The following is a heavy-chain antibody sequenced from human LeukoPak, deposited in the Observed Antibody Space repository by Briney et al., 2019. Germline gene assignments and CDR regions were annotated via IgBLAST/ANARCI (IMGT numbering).Heavy chain of an antibody. CDR1: GGSISSYY. CDR2: IYYSGST. CDR3: ARGSPRDGSGSYIRAFDI. Sequence: SETLSLTCTVSGGSISSYYWSWIRQPPGKGLEWIGYIYYSGSTNYNPSLKSRVTISVDTSKNQFSLKLSSVTDADTAVYYCARGSPRDGSGSYIRAFDIWGQGTMVTVSS. J-gene: IGHJ3*02. V-gene: IGHV4-59*01. D-gene: IGHD3-10*01.